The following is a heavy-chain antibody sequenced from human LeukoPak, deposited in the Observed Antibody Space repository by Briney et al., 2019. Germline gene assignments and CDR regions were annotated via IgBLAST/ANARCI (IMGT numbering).Heavy chain of an antibody. CDR2: IYYSGST. Sequence: SETLSLTCTVSGGSISSSSYYWGLIRQPPGKGLEWIGSIYYSGSTYYNPSLKSRVTISVDTSKNQFSLKLSSVTAADTAVYYCARAPVAGLGGVGNYWGQGTLVTVSS. J-gene: IGHJ4*02. V-gene: IGHV4-39*07. D-gene: IGHD6-19*01. CDR1: GGSISSSSYY. CDR3: ARAPVAGLGGVGNY.